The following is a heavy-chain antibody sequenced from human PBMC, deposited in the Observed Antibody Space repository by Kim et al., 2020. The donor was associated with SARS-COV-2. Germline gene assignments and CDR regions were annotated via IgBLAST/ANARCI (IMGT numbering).Heavy chain of an antibody. J-gene: IGHJ4*02. V-gene: IGHV4-39*01. CDR2: T. D-gene: IGHD3-10*01. Sequence: TSYNPSHKTAGTISVDTSKNQFSLKLSSVTAADTAVYYCARSGPPFYFDYWGQGTLVTVSS. CDR3: ARSGPPFYFDY.